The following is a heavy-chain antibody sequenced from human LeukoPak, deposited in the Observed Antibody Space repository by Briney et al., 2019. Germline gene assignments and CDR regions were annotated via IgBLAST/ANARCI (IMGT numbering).Heavy chain of an antibody. CDR2: MNPNSGNT. CDR3: ARAGYSSSRSIDY. D-gene: IGHD6-13*01. V-gene: IGHV1-8*03. Sequence: SSVKVSCKASGYTFTSYDINWVRQATGQGLEWMGWMNPNSGNTGYAQKFQGRVTITRSTSISTAYMELSSLRSEDTAVYYCARAGYSSSRSIDYWGQGTLVTVSS. J-gene: IGHJ4*02. CDR1: GYTFTSYD.